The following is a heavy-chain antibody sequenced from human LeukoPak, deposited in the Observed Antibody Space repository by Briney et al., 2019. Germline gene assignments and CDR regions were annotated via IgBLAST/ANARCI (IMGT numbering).Heavy chain of an antibody. CDR2: IIPMFGTA. D-gene: IGHD3-22*01. V-gene: IGHV1-69*13. J-gene: IGHJ3*02. CDR3: ARVRDYDSSGYYYDAFDI. Sequence: SVKVSCKASGYTFTGDYMHWVRQAPGQGLEWMGGIIPMFGTANYAQKFQGRVTITADESTSTAYMELSSLRSEDTAVYYCARVRDYDSSGYYYDAFDIWGQGTMVTVSS. CDR1: GYTFTGDY.